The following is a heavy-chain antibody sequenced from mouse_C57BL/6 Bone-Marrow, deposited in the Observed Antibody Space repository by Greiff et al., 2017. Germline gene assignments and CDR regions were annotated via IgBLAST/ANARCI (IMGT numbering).Heavy chain of an antibody. D-gene: IGHD2-1*01. CDR3: AREGNYPFDY. CDR1: GFTFSSYA. J-gene: IGHJ2*02. V-gene: IGHV5-4*01. Sequence: EVMLVESGGGLVKPGGSLKLSCAASGFTFSSYAMSWVRQTPEKRLEWVATISDGGSYTYYPDNVKGRCTITRDNAKNNLYLQMSHLKSEDTAMYYCAREGNYPFDYWGQGTSLTVSS. CDR2: ISDGGSYT.